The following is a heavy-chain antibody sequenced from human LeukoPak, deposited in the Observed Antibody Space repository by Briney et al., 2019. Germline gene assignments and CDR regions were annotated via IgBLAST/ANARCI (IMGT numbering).Heavy chain of an antibody. CDR2: IIPILGIA. CDR3: ARSGAEGATTYWFGL. J-gene: IGHJ5*02. CDR1: GGTFSSYA. D-gene: IGHD1-26*01. Sequence: SVKVSCKASGGTFSSYAISWVRQAPGQGLEWMGRIIPILGIANYAQKFQGRVTITADKSTSTAYMELSSLRSEDTAVYYGARSGAEGATTYWFGLWGQGTLVTVSS. V-gene: IGHV1-69*04.